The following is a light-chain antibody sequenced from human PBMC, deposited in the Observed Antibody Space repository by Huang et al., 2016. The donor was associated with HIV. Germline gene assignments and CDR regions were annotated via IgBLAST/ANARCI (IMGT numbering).Light chain of an antibody. Sequence: EIVLTQSQATLSLSPGERATLSCRASQSVSRYLAWYQQKPGQAPRLLIYDASNRATGSPARCSGRGSGTDFTLTIGSLEPEDFAVYYCQQRSNWPLTFGGGTKVEIK. CDR3: QQRSNWPLT. V-gene: IGKV3-11*01. CDR1: QSVSRY. CDR2: DAS. J-gene: IGKJ4*01.